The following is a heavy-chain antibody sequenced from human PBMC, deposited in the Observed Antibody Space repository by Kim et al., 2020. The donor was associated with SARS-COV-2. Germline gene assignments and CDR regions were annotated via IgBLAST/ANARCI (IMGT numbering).Heavy chain of an antibody. Sequence: GGSLRLSCAASGFTFSSYSMNWVRQAPGKGLEWVSSISSSSSYIYYADSVKGRFTISRDNAKNSLYLQMNSLRAEDTAVYYCAREVDGGDYAIYYYYGMDVWGQGTTVTVSS. J-gene: IGHJ6*02. CDR3: AREVDGGDYAIYYYYGMDV. D-gene: IGHD4-17*01. CDR2: ISSSSSYI. V-gene: IGHV3-21*01. CDR1: GFTFSSYS.